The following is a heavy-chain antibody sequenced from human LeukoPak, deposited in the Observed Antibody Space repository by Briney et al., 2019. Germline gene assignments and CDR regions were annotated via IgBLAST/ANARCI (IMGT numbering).Heavy chain of an antibody. CDR2: ITPDGSGK. V-gene: IGHV3-7*01. CDR3: SSQPAVIDLDF. Sequence: PGGSLRLSCAASGFSFSSYWMTWVRQVPGKGLEWVANITPDGSGKHYVDSVKGRFTIAREHAKSSLYLQMDLLAVEYASLYYRSSQPAVIDLDFWGQGALVTVSS. D-gene: IGHD2/OR15-2a*01. CDR1: GFSFSSYW. J-gene: IGHJ4*02.